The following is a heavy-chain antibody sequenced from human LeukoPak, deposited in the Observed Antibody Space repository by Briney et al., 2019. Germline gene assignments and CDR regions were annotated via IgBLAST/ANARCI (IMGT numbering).Heavy chain of an antibody. CDR3: ARDLGYCSGGSCFFDN. J-gene: IGHJ4*02. D-gene: IGHD2-15*01. CDR2: INPNSGGT. CDR1: GYIFTAYY. V-gene: IGHV1-2*02. Sequence: ASVKVSCKASGYIFTAYYMHWVRQAPGQGLEWMGWINPNSGGTSSAEKFQGRFTMTRDTSISAAYMELSRLTSGDTAVYYCARDLGYCSGGSCFFDNWGQGSLVTVSS.